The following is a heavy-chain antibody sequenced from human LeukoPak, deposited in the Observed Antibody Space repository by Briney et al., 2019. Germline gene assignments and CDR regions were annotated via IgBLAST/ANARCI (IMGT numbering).Heavy chain of an antibody. D-gene: IGHD6-19*01. V-gene: IGHV1-2*02. CDR3: ARSLIAVAGGE. CDR1: GFTFTSSA. Sequence: ASVKVSCKASGFTFTSSAMHWVRQAPGQGLEWMGWINPNSGGTNYAQKFQGRVTMTRDTSISTAYMELSRLRSDDTAVYYCARSLIAVAGGEWGQGTLVTVSS. J-gene: IGHJ4*02. CDR2: INPNSGGT.